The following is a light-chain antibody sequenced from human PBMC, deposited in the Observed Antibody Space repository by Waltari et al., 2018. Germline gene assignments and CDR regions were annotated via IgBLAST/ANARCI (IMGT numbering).Light chain of an antibody. CDR2: EVS. J-gene: IGLJ1*01. CDR3: SSFTTSSTQV. V-gene: IGLV2-14*01. CDR1: SSDVGAYAY. Sequence: QSALTQPASVSGSPGHSITISCTGTSSDVGAYAYVSWYQQYPGKAPKLMIFEVSNRPSGASIRFSGSKSGNTASLTISGLLPEDEADYYCSSFTTSSTQVFGTGTKVTVL.